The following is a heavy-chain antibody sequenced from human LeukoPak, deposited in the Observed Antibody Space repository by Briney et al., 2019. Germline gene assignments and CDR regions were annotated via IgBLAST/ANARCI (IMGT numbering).Heavy chain of an antibody. CDR1: GFTFSSYA. V-gene: IGHV3-30-3*01. CDR2: ISYDGSNK. Sequence: GGSLRLSCAASGFTFSSYAMHWVRQAPGKGLEWVAVISYDGSNKYYADSVRGRFTISRDNSQKTLYLEMNSLRVEDTAVYYCARDRSTTHFDYWGQGTLVTVSS. CDR3: ARDRSTTHFDY. J-gene: IGHJ4*02. D-gene: IGHD2/OR15-2a*01.